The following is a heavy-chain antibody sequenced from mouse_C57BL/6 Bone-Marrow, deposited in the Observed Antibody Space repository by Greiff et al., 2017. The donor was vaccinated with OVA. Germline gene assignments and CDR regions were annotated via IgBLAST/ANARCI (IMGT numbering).Heavy chain of an antibody. CDR3: ARDGSSPAWFAY. CDR1: GYAFSSSW. Sequence: QVQLKESGPELVKPGASVKISCKASGYAFSSSWMNWVKQRPGKGLEWIGRIYPGDGDTNYNGKFKGKATLTADKSSSTAYMQLSSLTSEDSAVYFCARDGSSPAWFAYWGQGTTLTVSS. J-gene: IGHJ2*01. V-gene: IGHV1-82*01. CDR2: IYPGDGDT. D-gene: IGHD1-1*01.